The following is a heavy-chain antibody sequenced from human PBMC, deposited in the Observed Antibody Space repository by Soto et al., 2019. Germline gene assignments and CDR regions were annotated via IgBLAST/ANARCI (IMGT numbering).Heavy chain of an antibody. CDR1: GGSISRDSFY. D-gene: IGHD2-15*01. CDR2: IYYSGDT. V-gene: IGHV4-39*01. Sequence: SETLSRTCTVSGGSISRDSFYWAWIRQPPGKGLGLIGIIYYSGDTYYTPSPAGRLTMSLSTSNQFSLTLRPVTAADTALYYCARNQPQRYCSGGTCRPAYGMDVWGQGTTVTVSS. CDR3: ARNQPQRYCSGGTCRPAYGMDV. J-gene: IGHJ6*02.